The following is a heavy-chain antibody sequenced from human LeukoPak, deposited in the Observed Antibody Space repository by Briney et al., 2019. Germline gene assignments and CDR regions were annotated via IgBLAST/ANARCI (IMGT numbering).Heavy chain of an antibody. Sequence: GGSLRLSCAASGFTFDDHGMSWVRQAPGKGLEWVSGIKWDGGRTGYADSVKGRFTISRENAKNSFYLQMNSLRAGDTAVYYCAREAYYHDSSGYRSYYFDYWGPGTLVTVSS. D-gene: IGHD3-22*01. CDR2: IKWDGGRT. CDR3: AREAYYHDSSGYRSYYFDY. CDR1: GFTFDDHG. V-gene: IGHV3-20*04. J-gene: IGHJ4*02.